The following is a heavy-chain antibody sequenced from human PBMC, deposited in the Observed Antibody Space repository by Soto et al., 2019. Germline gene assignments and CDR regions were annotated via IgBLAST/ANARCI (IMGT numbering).Heavy chain of an antibody. CDR3: ARLGYCSSTRCYSVYYDSGMDV. J-gene: IGHJ6*02. V-gene: IGHV1-69*13. CDR2: IIPIFGTA. Sequence: SVKVSCKASGGTFSSYAISWVRQAPGQGLEWMGGIIPIFGTANYAQKFQGRVTITADESTSTAYMELSSLRSEDTAVYYCARLGYCSSTRCYSVYYDSGMDVWSQGTT. D-gene: IGHD2-2*01. CDR1: GGTFSSYA.